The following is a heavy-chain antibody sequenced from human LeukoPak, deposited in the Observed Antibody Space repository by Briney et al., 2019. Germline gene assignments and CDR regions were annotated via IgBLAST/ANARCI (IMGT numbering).Heavy chain of an antibody. J-gene: IGHJ5*02. CDR1: GFTFSNYG. V-gene: IGHV3-33*01. D-gene: IGHD2-8*01. Sequence: GGSLRLSCAASGFTFSNYGMHWVRQAPGKGLQWAAVIWYDGSEKYYADAVKGRFTISRDNFKNTLNLQMNSLRAEDTAVYYCARGMLSMNWFDPWGQGTLVTVSS. CDR3: ARGMLSMNWFDP. CDR2: IWYDGSEK.